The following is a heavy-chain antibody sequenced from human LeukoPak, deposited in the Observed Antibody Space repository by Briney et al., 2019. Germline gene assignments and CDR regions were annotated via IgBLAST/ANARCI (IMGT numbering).Heavy chain of an antibody. J-gene: IGHJ4*02. CDR3: ATWAGRGVIITYRDY. D-gene: IGHD3-10*01. V-gene: IGHV3-23*01. CDR2: ISGSGGST. Sequence: PGGSPRLSCAASGFTFSSYAMSWVRQAPGKGLEWVSAISGSGGSTYYADSVKGRFTISRDNSKNTLYLQMNSLRVEDTAVYYCATWAGRGVIITYRDYGGQGTLVTVSS. CDR1: GFTFSSYA.